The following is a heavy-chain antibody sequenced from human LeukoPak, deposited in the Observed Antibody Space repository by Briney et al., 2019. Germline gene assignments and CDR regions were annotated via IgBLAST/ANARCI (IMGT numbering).Heavy chain of an antibody. CDR1: GYTFTSYG. V-gene: IGHV1-18*01. CDR3: ARLSVGDYDFWSGYYPYPFDY. CDR2: ISAYNGNT. J-gene: IGHJ4*02. Sequence: GASVKVSCKASGYTFTSYGISWVRQAPGQGLEWMGWISAYNGNTNYAQKLQGRVTMTTDTSTSTAYMELRSLRSDDTAVYYCARLSVGDYDFWSGYYPYPFDYWGQGTLVTVSS. D-gene: IGHD3-3*01.